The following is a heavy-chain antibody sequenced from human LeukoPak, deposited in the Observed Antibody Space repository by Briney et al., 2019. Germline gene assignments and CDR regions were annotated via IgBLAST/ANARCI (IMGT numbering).Heavy chain of an antibody. V-gene: IGHV1-18*04. CDR3: ARNPRGVVPATREFDP. CDR2: ISAYNGNT. J-gene: IGHJ5*02. Sequence: ASVKVSCKASGYTFTSYGTSWVRQASGQGLEWMGWISAYNGNTNYAQKLQGRVTMTTDTSTSTAYMELRSLRSDDTAVYYCARNPRGVVPATREFDPWGQGTLVTVSS. D-gene: IGHD2-2*01. CDR1: GYTFTSYG.